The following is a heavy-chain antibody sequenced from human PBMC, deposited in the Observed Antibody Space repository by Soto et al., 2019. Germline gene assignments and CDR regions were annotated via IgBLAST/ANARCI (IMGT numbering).Heavy chain of an antibody. Sequence: GGSLRLSCAASGFTFSSYAMHWVRQAPGKGLEWVAVISYDGSNKYYADSVKGRFTISRDNSKNTLYLQMNSLRAEDTAVYYCARDFAGTTPNYYYYYGMDVWGQGTTVTVSS. CDR3: ARDFAGTTPNYYYYYGMDV. CDR2: ISYDGSNK. CDR1: GFTFSSYA. J-gene: IGHJ6*02. V-gene: IGHV3-30-3*01. D-gene: IGHD1-7*01.